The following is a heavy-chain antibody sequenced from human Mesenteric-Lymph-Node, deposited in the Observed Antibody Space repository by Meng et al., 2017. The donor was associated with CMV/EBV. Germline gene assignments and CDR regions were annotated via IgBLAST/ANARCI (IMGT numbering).Heavy chain of an antibody. CDR1: GFTFSKYS. V-gene: IGHV3-23*01. Sequence: GESLKISCAASGFTFSKYSLNWVRQAPGKGLEWVSTINDSGGRTHYADSVKGRFTISRDNSRNTLYLQMDSLRAEDTAIYYCDAADYWGQGVLVTVSS. D-gene: IGHD6-13*01. CDR3: DAADY. J-gene: IGHJ4*02. CDR2: INDSGGRT.